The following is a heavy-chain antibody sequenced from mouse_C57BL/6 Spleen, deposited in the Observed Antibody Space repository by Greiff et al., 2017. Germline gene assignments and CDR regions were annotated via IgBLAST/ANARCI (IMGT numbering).Heavy chain of an antibody. D-gene: IGHD1-3*01. V-gene: IGHV1-82*01. Sequence: QVQLQQSGPELVKPGASVKISCKASGYAFSSSWMNWVKQRPGKGLEWIGRIYPGDGDTNYNGKFKGKATLTADKSSSTAYMQLSSLTSEDSAVYFCARGSGTGAMDYWGQGTSVTVSS. CDR3: ARGSGTGAMDY. J-gene: IGHJ4*01. CDR1: GYAFSSSW. CDR2: IYPGDGDT.